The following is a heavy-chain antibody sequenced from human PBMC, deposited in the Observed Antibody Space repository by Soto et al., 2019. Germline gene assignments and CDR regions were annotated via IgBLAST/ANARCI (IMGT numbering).Heavy chain of an antibody. J-gene: IGHJ4*02. CDR1: GLTFSSYA. CDR3: AHVALYGPAY. D-gene: IGHD2-8*01. Sequence: EVQLLESGGGLVQPGGSLRLSCAASGLTFSSYAMTWVRQAPGKGLEWVSAISGSGGSTNYADSVKGRFTISRDNSKNTLYLQMNSLRAEDTDLYYCAHVALYGPAYWGQGTMVTVSS. V-gene: IGHV3-23*01. CDR2: ISGSGGST.